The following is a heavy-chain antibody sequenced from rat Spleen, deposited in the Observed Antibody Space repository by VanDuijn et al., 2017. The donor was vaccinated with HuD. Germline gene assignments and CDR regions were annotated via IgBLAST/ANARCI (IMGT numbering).Heavy chain of an antibody. CDR3: ARENWVLDY. J-gene: IGHJ2*01. D-gene: IGHD5-1*01. V-gene: IGHV5S23*01. CDR2: ITTGSGNT. Sequence: EVQLVESGGGLVQPGRSLKLSCAASGFTFSSFPMAWVRQAPKKGLEWVASITTGSGNTYYPDSVMGRFTISRDNAKSTLYLQMNSLRSEDTATYYCARENWVLDYWGQGVMVTVSS. CDR1: GFTFSSFP.